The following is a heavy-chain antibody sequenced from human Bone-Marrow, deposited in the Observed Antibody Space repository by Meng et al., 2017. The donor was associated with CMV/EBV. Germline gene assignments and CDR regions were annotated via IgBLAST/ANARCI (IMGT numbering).Heavy chain of an antibody. CDR1: GGTFSNYF. CDR3: ARRPIPDLLTGLDY. J-gene: IGHJ4*02. V-gene: IGHV4-34*01. D-gene: IGHD3-9*01. CDR2: INDSGTS. Sequence: SETLSLTCPVYGGTFSNYFWGWIRQSPGKGLEWVGEINDSGTSNYLPSLKSRVTISVDTSKTQFSLRMTSLIAADTAVYYCARRPIPDLLTGLDYWSQGTLVTVSS.